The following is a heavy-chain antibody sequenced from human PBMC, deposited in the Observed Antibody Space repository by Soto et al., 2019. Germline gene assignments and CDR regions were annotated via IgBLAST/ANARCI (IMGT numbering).Heavy chain of an antibody. D-gene: IGHD6-13*01. CDR3: ASSFGVAAAGPFDY. J-gene: IGHJ4*02. CDR2: LYYSGST. Sequence: QVQLQESGPGLVKPSQTLSLTCTVSGGSISSGGYYWSWIRQPPGKGLEWIGYLYYSGSTYYNPYRNRRVTPPVDTSKNQSSLKLSSVTAADTAVYYCASSFGVAAAGPFDYWGQGTLVTVSS. V-gene: IGHV4-31*03. CDR1: GGSISSGGYY.